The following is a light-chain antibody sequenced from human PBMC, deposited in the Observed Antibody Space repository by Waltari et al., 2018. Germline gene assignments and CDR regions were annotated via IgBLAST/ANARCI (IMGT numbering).Light chain of an antibody. CDR2: DVS. Sequence: QSALTQPASVSGSPGQSITISCTGTSSDVGGYDYVSWYQQHPGKATKLMIYDVSNRPSGVSNRFSGSKSGNTASLTISGLQAEDEADYYCSSYTSISACVLFGGGTKLTVL. V-gene: IGLV2-14*03. CDR1: SSDVGGYDY. CDR3: SSYTSISACVL. J-gene: IGLJ3*02.